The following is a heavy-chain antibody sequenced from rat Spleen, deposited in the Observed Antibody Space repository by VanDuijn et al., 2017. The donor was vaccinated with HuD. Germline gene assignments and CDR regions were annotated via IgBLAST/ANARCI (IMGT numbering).Heavy chain of an antibody. CDR1: GYSITSSYR. V-gene: IGHV3-3*01. J-gene: IGHJ4*01. CDR2: INSAGST. D-gene: IGHD1-2*01. CDR3: ARSDYSSSYVMDA. Sequence: EVQLQESGPGLVKPSQSLSLTCSVTGYSITSSYRWNWIRKFPGNKLEWMGYINSAGSTNYNPSLKSRIPITRDTSKNQFFLQVNSVTAEDTATYYCARSDYSSSYVMDAWGQGASVTVSS.